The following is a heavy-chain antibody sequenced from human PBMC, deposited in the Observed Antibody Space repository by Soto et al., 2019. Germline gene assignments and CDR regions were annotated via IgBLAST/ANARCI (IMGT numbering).Heavy chain of an antibody. Sequence: EVRLVESGGGLEQPGGSLRLSCVASGFTFSTYSMNWVRQVPGKGLEWLSYISSSSSTIYYADSVRGRFTISRDNAKNSLYLQMSRLRREDTALYFCARARVGGWYYSDLWGQGTLVTVAS. D-gene: IGHD6-19*01. J-gene: IGHJ4*02. V-gene: IGHV3-48*01. CDR2: ISSSSSTI. CDR3: ARARVGGWYYSDL. CDR1: GFTFSTYS.